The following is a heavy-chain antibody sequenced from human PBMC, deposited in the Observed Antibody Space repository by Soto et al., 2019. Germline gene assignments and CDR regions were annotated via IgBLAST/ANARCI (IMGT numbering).Heavy chain of an antibody. V-gene: IGHV1-2*02. J-gene: IGHJ5*02. CDR3: ARVSTLGYSYGYRYFDP. CDR1: GYTFTSYD. Sequence: SVKVSCKASGYTFTSYDINWVRQAPGQGLEWMGWINPNSGGTNYAQKFQGRVTMTRDTSISTAYMELSRLRSDDTAVYYCARVSTLGYSYGYRYFDPWGQGTLVTVSS. CDR2: INPNSGGT. D-gene: IGHD5-18*01.